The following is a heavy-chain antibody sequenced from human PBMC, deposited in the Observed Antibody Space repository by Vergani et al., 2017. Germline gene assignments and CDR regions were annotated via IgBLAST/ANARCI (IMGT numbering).Heavy chain of an antibody. D-gene: IGHD2-15*01. CDR2: ISWNSGSI. Sequence: EVQLVQSGAEVKKPGESLKISCKGSGYSFTSYWIGWVRQMPGKGLEWVSGISWNSGSIGYADSVKGRFTISRDNAKNSLYLQMNSLRAEDTALYYCANTGYCSGGSCYSEVPWGQGTLVTVSS. V-gene: IGHV3-9*01. J-gene: IGHJ5*02. CDR1: GYSFTSYW. CDR3: ANTGYCSGGSCYSEVP.